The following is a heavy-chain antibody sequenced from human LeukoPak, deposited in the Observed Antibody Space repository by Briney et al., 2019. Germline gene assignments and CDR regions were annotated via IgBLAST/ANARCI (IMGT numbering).Heavy chain of an antibody. CDR1: GGSISSYY. CDR2: IYYSGST. J-gene: IGHJ4*02. CDR3: ARHGIVDSSRKYYFDY. D-gene: IGHD6-13*01. V-gene: IGHV4-59*08. Sequence: SETLSLTCTVSGGSISSYYWSWIRQPPGKGLEWIGYIYYSGSTNYNPSLKSRVTISVDTSKNQFSLNLNSVTAEDTAVYFCARHGIVDSSRKYYFDYWGQGTLVTVSS.